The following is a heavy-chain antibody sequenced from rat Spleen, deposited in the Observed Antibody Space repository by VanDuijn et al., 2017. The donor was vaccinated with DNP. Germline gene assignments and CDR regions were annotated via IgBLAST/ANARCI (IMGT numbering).Heavy chain of an antibody. Sequence: EVQLVESGGGLVQPGRSLKLSCAASGFTFSNYGLHWIRQAPTKGLEWVASISPSGDTTYHRDSVKGRFTISRDNAKNTLYLQMNSLRSEDMATYYCVRWNSGHFDYWGQGVMVPVSS. CDR1: GFTFSNYG. D-gene: IGHD4-3*01. J-gene: IGHJ2*01. CDR3: VRWNSGHFDY. CDR2: ISPSGDTT. V-gene: IGHV5-19*01.